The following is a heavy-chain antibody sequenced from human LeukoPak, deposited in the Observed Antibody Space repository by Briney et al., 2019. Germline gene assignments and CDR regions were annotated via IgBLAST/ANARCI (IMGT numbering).Heavy chain of an antibody. CDR3: ARIKYYYGSGSYYNQEGFDY. J-gene: IGHJ4*02. V-gene: IGHV4-39*07. Sequence: SETLSLTCTVSGGSISSRTYYWAWIRQPPGKGLEWIGEINHSGSTNYNPSLKSRVTISVDTSKNQFSLKLSSVTAADTAVYYCARIKYYYGSGSYYNQEGFDYWGQGTLVTVSS. D-gene: IGHD3-10*01. CDR1: GGSISSRTYY. CDR2: INHSGST.